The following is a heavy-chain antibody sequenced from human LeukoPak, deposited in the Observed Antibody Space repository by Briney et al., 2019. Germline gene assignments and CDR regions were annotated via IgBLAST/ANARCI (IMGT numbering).Heavy chain of an antibody. J-gene: IGHJ5*02. Sequence: SETLSLTCAVYGGSFSGYYWSWIRQPPGKGLEWIGSIYYSGSTYYNPSLKSRVTISVDTSKNQFSLKLSSVTAADTAVYYCARDLYCGGDCYLWFDPWGQGTLVTVSS. CDR3: ARDLYCGGDCYLWFDP. D-gene: IGHD2-21*02. CDR2: IYYSGST. CDR1: GGSFSGYY. V-gene: IGHV4-34*01.